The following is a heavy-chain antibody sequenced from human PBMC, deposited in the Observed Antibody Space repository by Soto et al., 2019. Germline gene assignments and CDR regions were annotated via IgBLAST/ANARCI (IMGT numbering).Heavy chain of an antibody. CDR1: GGSMRSYY. D-gene: IGHD2-21*01. Sequence: PXGTLALTCSVSGGSMRSYYWNGLRQPAGKGLEWIGRIYSRGDTNYNPSVKSRVTMSVDTSKNEFSLRLNSVTAVDTAVYYCAGIGEDVYYGMDVWGQGTTVTVSS. CDR3: AGIGEDVYYGMDV. J-gene: IGHJ6*02. CDR2: IYSRGDT. V-gene: IGHV4-4*07.